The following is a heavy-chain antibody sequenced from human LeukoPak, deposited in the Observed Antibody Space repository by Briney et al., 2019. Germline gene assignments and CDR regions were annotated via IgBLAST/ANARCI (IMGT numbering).Heavy chain of an antibody. Sequence: GRSLRLSCAASGFTLSSYGMHWVRQAPGKGLEWVAVISYDGSNKYYADSVKGRFTISRDNSKNTLYLQMNSLRAEDTAVYYCAKDLAYGDSGFDYWGQGTLVTVSS. V-gene: IGHV3-30*18. J-gene: IGHJ4*02. CDR1: GFTLSSYG. CDR2: ISYDGSNK. CDR3: AKDLAYGDSGFDY. D-gene: IGHD4-17*01.